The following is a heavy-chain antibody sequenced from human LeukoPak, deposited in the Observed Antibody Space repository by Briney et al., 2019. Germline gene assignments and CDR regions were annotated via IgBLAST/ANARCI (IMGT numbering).Heavy chain of an antibody. J-gene: IGHJ6*02. CDR2: IIPIFGTA. Sequence: SVKVSCKASGGTFSSYAISWVRQAPGQGLEWMGGIIPIFGTANYAQKFQGRVTITADESTSTAYMELSSLRSEDTAVYYCARAHIVVVTAILNYYYYGMDVWGQGTTVTVSS. V-gene: IGHV1-69*13. CDR3: ARAHIVVVTAILNYYYYGMDV. CDR1: GGTFSSYA. D-gene: IGHD2-21*02.